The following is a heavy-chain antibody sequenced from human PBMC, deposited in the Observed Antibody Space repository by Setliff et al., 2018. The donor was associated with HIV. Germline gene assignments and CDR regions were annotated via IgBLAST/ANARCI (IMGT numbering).Heavy chain of an antibody. J-gene: IGHJ4*02. V-gene: IGHV3-23*01. CDR3: AKELAASGLGYFDS. Sequence: PGGSLRLSCAASGFTFSSYAMSWVRQAPGKGLEWVSAISGSGGSTYYADSVKGRFTISRDNSKNTVCLQMNSLRAEDTAEYYCAKELAASGLGYFDSWGRGILVTVSS. CDR1: GFTFSSYA. D-gene: IGHD3-22*01. CDR2: ISGSGGST.